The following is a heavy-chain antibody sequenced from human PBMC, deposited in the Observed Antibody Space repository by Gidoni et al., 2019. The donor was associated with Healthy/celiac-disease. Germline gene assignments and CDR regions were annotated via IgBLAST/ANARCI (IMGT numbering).Heavy chain of an antibody. D-gene: IGHD3-22*01. CDR1: GGSISSSSYY. CDR2: IYYSGST. Sequence: QLQLQESGPGLVKPSETLSLTCTVSGGSISSSSYYWGWIRQPPGKGLEWIGSIYYSGSTYYNPSLKSRVTISVDTSKNQFSLKLSSVTAADTAVYYCARVTYYYDSSGYYPSRLFDYWGQGTLVTVSS. CDR3: ARVTYYYDSSGYYPSRLFDY. J-gene: IGHJ4*02. V-gene: IGHV4-39*07.